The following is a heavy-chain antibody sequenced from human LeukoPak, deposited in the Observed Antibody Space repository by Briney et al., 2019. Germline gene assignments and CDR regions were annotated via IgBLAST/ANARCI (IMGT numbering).Heavy chain of an antibody. CDR1: GFTFRSYG. Sequence: GGSLRLSCAASGFTFRSYGMHWVRQAPGKGLEGVAFIRYDGSNQHYADSVKGRFSLSRDNSKSTLFLQMNSLRAEDTAVYYCAKARVGIYDSSGYYLDYWGQGTLVTVSS. J-gene: IGHJ4*02. V-gene: IGHV3-30*02. CDR2: IRYDGSNQ. D-gene: IGHD3-22*01. CDR3: AKARVGIYDSSGYYLDY.